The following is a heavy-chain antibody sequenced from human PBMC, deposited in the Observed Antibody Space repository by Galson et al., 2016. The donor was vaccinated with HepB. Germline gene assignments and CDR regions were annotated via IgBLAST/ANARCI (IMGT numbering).Heavy chain of an antibody. CDR1: GFTFSTYA. V-gene: IGHV3-23*01. Sequence: LRLSCAASGFTFSTYAMSWVRQAPGKGLEWVSDISGSGLTTYYADSVKGRFTISRDNSNNTLYLQMNSLRAEDSAIYYCAKDREIYGDYETVFDYWGQGTLVTVSS. J-gene: IGHJ4*02. CDR2: ISGSGLTT. CDR3: AKDREIYGDYETVFDY. D-gene: IGHD4-17*01.